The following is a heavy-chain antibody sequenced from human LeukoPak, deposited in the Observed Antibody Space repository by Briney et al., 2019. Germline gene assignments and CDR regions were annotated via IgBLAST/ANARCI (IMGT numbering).Heavy chain of an antibody. CDR2: IYYRGST. J-gene: IGHJ1*01. V-gene: IGHV4-59*08. CDR3: ARRRYYDSTGYLD. Sequence: SETLSLTCTVSGGSISSYYWSWIRQPPGKGLEWIGDIYYRGSTYYNPSLKSRVSISIDTSNNQFSLTLNSVTAADTALYFCARRRYYDSTGYLDWGQGILVTVSS. D-gene: IGHD3-22*01. CDR1: GGSISSYY.